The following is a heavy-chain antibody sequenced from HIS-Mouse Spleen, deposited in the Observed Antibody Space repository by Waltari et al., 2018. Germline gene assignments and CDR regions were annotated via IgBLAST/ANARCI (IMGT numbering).Heavy chain of an antibody. Sequence: QVQLVQSGAEVKKPGASVKVSCKASGYTFTGYYMHWVRQAPGQGLEWMGWINPNSGGTNYAQKFQGRVTMTRDTSISTAYMELSRLRSDDTAVYYCARDARALTFGGVIVIYYFDYWGQGTLVTVSS. V-gene: IGHV1-2*02. CDR2: INPNSGGT. CDR3: ARDARALTFGGVIVIYYFDY. D-gene: IGHD3-16*02. J-gene: IGHJ4*02. CDR1: GYTFTGYY.